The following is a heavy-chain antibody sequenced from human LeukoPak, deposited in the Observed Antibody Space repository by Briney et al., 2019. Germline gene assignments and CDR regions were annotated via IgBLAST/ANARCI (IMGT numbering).Heavy chain of an antibody. D-gene: IGHD1-26*01. CDR1: GGYISSYY. CDR3: ARLQASGSYGRGAFDI. Sequence: PAETLSLTCTVSGGYISSYYWSWIRQPPGKGLEWIGNIYYIGSTTYNPSLKSRVTMSVDTYRKQFSLNLRSVTAADTAVYYCARLQASGSYGRGAFDIWGQGTMVTVSS. CDR2: IYYIGST. J-gene: IGHJ3*02. V-gene: IGHV4-59*08.